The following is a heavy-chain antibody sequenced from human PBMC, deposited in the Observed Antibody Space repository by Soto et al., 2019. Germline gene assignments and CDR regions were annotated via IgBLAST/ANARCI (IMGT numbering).Heavy chain of an antibody. CDR3: ARGGGSLIDY. V-gene: IGHV1-3*01. CDR1: GYTFTSYA. Sequence: ASVKVSCKASGYTFTSYAMHWVRQAPGQRLEWMGWINAGYGNTKYSQKFQGRVTITRDTSASTAYMELSSLRSEDTAVYYCARGGGSLIDYWGRGTLVTVSS. D-gene: IGHD2-15*01. CDR2: INAGYGNT. J-gene: IGHJ4*02.